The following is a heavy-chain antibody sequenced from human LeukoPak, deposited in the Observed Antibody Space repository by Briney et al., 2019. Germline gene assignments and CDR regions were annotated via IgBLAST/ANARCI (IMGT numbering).Heavy chain of an antibody. CDR3: ARAEVDSSSWYATHWFDP. J-gene: IGHJ5*02. V-gene: IGHV1-69*01. CDR1: GSTFSSYA. Sequence: SVKVSCKASGSTFSSYAISWVRQAPGQGLEWMGGIIPIFGTANYAQKFQGRVTITADESTSTAYMELSSLRSEDTAVYYCARAEVDSSSWYATHWFDPWGQGTLVTVSS. CDR2: IIPIFGTA. D-gene: IGHD6-13*01.